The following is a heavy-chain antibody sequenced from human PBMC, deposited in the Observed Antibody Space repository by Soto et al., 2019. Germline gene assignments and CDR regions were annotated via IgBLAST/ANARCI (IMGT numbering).Heavy chain of an antibody. CDR3: AREGVAPYYYSGMDV. CDR2: ISTYNGDT. D-gene: IGHD5-12*01. CDR1: GYTFTRSG. V-gene: IGHV1-18*01. Sequence: QVQLVQSGAEVKKPGASVKVSCKASGYTFTRSGISWVRQAPGQGLEWMGWISTYNGDTNYAQTFQRRVTMTTDTSTSTVYMELRSLRSDDTAVYYCAREGVAPYYYSGMDVWGQGTPVTVSS. J-gene: IGHJ6*02.